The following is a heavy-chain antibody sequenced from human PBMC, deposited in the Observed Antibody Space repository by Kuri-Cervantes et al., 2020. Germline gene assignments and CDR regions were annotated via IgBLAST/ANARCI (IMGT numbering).Heavy chain of an antibody. CDR2: ISGSGGST. CDR1: GFTVSSNY. D-gene: IGHD3-10*01. J-gene: IGHJ5*02. CDR3: AKDSITMVRGVGGWFDP. V-gene: IGHV3-23*01. Sequence: GESLKISCAASGFTVSSNYMSWVRQAPGKGLEWVSAISGSGGSTYYADSVKGRFTISRDNSKNTLYLQMNSLRAEDTAVYYCAKDSITMVRGVGGWFDPWGQGTLVTVSS.